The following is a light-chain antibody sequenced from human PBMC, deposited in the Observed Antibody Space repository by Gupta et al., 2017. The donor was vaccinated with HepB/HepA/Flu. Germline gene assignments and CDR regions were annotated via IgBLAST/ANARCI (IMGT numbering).Light chain of an antibody. J-gene: IGLJ2*01. CDR3: CSYAGSYTYVI. V-gene: IGLV2-11*01. CDR1: SSDVGSYNY. CDR2: DVS. Sequence: SALTQPRSVSVSPGQSVTISCTGTSSDVGSYNYVSWYQQHPGKAPKLMISDVSKRPSGVPERFSGSKSGNTASLTISGLQAEDEADYYCCSYAGSYTYVIFGGGTQLTVL.